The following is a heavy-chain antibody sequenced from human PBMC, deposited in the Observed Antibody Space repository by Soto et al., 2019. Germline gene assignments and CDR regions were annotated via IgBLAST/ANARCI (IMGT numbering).Heavy chain of an antibody. V-gene: IGHV2-5*01. CDR1: GFSLSTSGRG. CDR2: IYWNDDE. Sequence: QITLKESGPTLVKPTQTLTLTCSFSGFSLSTSGRGVGWIRQPPGKALEWLALIYWNDDERYSPSLKNRVTITKDTYKNQVVLTTTNMDPLDTATYYCAHRGYGDYPRDNWFDPWGQGTLVTVSS. D-gene: IGHD4-17*01. J-gene: IGHJ5*02. CDR3: AHRGYGDYPRDNWFDP.